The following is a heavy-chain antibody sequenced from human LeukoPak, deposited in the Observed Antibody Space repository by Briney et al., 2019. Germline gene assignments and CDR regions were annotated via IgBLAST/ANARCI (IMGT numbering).Heavy chain of an antibody. CDR1: GFTFSSYS. V-gene: IGHV3-15*01. J-gene: IGHJ4*02. D-gene: IGHD5-24*01. CDR2: IKSKTDGATT. Sequence: PGGSLRLSCAASGFTFSSYSMNWVRQAPGKGLEWVGRIKSKTDGATTDYAAPVKGRFTISRDDSENTLYLQMNSLKTEDTAVYYCARIYKLAYFDYWGQGTLVSVSS. CDR3: ARIYKLAYFDY.